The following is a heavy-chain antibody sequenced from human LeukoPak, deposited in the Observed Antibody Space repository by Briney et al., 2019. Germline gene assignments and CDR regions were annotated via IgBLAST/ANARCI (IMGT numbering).Heavy chain of an antibody. J-gene: IGHJ4*02. Sequence: GGSLRLSCAPSGFTFSSYEMNWVRQAPGKGLEWVSYISSSGSTIYYADSVKGRFTISRDNAKNSLYLQMNSLRAEDTAVYYCARQLLWFGEFVGYFDYWGQGTLVTVSS. CDR2: ISSSGSTI. CDR3: ARQLLWFGEFVGYFDY. CDR1: GFTFSSYE. V-gene: IGHV3-48*03. D-gene: IGHD3-10*01.